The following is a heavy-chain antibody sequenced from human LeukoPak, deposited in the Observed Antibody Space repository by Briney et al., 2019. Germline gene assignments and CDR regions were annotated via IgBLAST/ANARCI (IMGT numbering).Heavy chain of an antibody. CDR1: GFTFNNYA. D-gene: IGHD2-2*01. J-gene: IGHJ4*02. V-gene: IGHV3-30*04. Sequence: GRSLRLSCAASGFTFNNYAMHWVRQAPGKGLEWVAIISYDGSNKYYADSVKGRFTISRDNSKNTLFLQMNSLRAEDTAVYYCARVGVVDYYFDYWGQGTLVTVSS. CDR2: ISYDGSNK. CDR3: ARVGVVDYYFDY.